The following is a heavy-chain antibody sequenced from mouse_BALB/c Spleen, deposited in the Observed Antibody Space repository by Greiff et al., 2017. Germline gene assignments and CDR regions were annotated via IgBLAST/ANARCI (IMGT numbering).Heavy chain of an antibody. CDR3: VPWDVEGYYFDY. J-gene: IGHJ2*01. CDR1: GFNIKDTY. V-gene: IGHV14-3*02. CDR2: IDPANGNT. D-gene: IGHD4-1*01. Sequence: VQLKQSGAELVKPGASVKLSCTASGFNIKDTYMHWVKQRPEQGLEWIGRIDPANGNTKYDPKFQGKATITADTSSNTAYLQLSSLTSEDTAVYYCVPWDVEGYYFDYWGQGTTLTVSS.